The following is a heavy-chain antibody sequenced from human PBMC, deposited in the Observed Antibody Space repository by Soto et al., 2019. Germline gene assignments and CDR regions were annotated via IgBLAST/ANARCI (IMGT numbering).Heavy chain of an antibody. D-gene: IGHD6-19*01. CDR2: ITGSGGST. CDR1: GFSFSTYG. Sequence: GGSLRLSCAASGFSFSTYGMSWVRQAPGKGLEWVSVITGSGGSTYHADSVKGRFTISRDNSKNTLYLQMSSLRAEDTAVYYCATIRPGIAVAAPYFEYWGQGTLVTVSS. V-gene: IGHV3-23*01. CDR3: ATIRPGIAVAAPYFEY. J-gene: IGHJ4*02.